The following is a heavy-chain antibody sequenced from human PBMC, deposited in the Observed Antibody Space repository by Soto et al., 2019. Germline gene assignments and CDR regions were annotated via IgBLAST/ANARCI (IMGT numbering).Heavy chain of an antibody. Sequence: SGPTLVNPTETLTLTCTLSGLSLRAGGMGVGWIRQPPGKALEWLALIYWNDDERYSPSLKSRLTISKDTSKNQVVLTMTNMDTLDTATYYCAHRGYNFWSYDSNWFDPWGQGTLVTVAS. CDR2: IYWNDDE. CDR3: AHRGYNFWSYDSNWFDP. CDR1: GLSLRAGGMG. J-gene: IGHJ5*01. D-gene: IGHD3-3*01. V-gene: IGHV2-5*01.